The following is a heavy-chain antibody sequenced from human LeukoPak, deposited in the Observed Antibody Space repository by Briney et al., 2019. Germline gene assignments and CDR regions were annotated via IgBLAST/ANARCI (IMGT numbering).Heavy chain of an antibody. D-gene: IGHD3-9*01. CDR3: ARLDILTGYYNGYNDY. V-gene: IGHV5-51*01. Sequence: GESLKISCKCSGYNFTSYWIGWVRQMPGKGLEWRGIIYPGDSDTRYSPSFQGQVTISADKSISTAYLQWSSLKASDTAMYYCARLDILTGYYNGYNDYWGQGTLVTVSS. J-gene: IGHJ4*02. CDR2: IYPGDSDT. CDR1: GYNFTSYW.